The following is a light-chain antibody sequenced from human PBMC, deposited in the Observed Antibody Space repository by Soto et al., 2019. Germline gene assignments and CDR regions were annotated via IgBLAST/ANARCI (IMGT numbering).Light chain of an antibody. Sequence: EIVLTQSPGTLSLSPGERATLSCRASQSVSSSYLAWYQQKPGQAPRLLIYVASSRATGIPDRFSGSGSGTDFTLTISRLEPEDFAVYYCQQYGSSHPKYTFGQGTKLEIK. CDR2: VAS. J-gene: IGKJ2*01. CDR3: QQYGSSHPKYT. V-gene: IGKV3-20*01. CDR1: QSVSSSY.